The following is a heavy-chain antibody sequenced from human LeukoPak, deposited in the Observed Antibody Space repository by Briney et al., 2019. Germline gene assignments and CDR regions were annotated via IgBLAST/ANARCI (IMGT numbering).Heavy chain of an antibody. Sequence: GGSLRLSCAAAGFTFSSYWMSWVRQAPGKGLEWVANIKQDGSEKYYVDSVKGRFTISRDNAKNSLYLQMNSLRAEDTAVYYCAREMIIVVVPAARSNYYYMDVWGKGTTVTVSS. V-gene: IGHV3-7*01. J-gene: IGHJ6*03. CDR3: AREMIIVVVPAARSNYYYMDV. CDR2: IKQDGSEK. D-gene: IGHD2-2*01. CDR1: GFTFSSYW.